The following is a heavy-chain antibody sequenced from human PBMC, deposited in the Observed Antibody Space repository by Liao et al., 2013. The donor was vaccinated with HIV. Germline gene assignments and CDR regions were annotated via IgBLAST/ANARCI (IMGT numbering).Heavy chain of an antibody. D-gene: IGHD2-2*01. CDR1: GGSFSGYY. CDR3: ARAKWEYQMLRRYFFDY. CDR2: INHSGST. V-gene: IGHV4-34*01. Sequence: QVQLQQWGAGLLKPSETLSLTCAVYGGSFSGYYWSWIRQPPGKGLEWIGEINHSGSTNYSPSLKSRVTISVDTSKNQFSLKLSSVTAADTAVYYCARAKWEYQMLRRYFFDYWGQGTLVTVSS. J-gene: IGHJ4*02.